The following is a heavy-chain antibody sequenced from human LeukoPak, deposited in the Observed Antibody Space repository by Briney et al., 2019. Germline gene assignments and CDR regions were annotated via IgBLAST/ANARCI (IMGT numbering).Heavy chain of an antibody. CDR1: GGSISSSSYY. J-gene: IGHJ6*03. CDR2: IYYSGNT. Sequence: SETLSLTCTVSGGSISSSSYYWGWIRQPPGKGLEWIGSIYYSGNTYYNPSLKSRVTISVDTYKNQFSLKLSSVTAADTALYYCARGVRDVAAPLYYMDVWGKGTTVTVSS. V-gene: IGHV4-39*07. CDR3: ARGVRDVAAPLYYMDV. D-gene: IGHD6-13*01.